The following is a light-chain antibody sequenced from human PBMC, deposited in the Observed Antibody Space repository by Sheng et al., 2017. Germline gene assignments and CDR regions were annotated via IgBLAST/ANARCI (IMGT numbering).Light chain of an antibody. Sequence: EVVLTQSPGTLSLSPGERASLSCRASQSVSNYVAWYQQKPGQAPRLLIYDASNRATGIPARFSGSGSGTDFTLTISSLEPEDFAVYFCQQRSNWPWTFGQGTKVDI. CDR2: DAS. CDR1: QSVSNY. J-gene: IGKJ1*01. CDR3: QQRSNWPWT. V-gene: IGKV3-11*01.